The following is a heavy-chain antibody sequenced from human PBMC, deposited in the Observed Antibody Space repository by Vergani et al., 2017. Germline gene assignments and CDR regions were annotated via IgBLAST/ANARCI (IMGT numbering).Heavy chain of an antibody. V-gene: IGHV3-15*01. CDR1: GFTFSSYS. D-gene: IGHD3-22*01. CDR2: IKSKTDGGTT. CDR3: TTDRYYYDSSGYSRRDY. Sequence: EVQLVESGGGLVQPGGSLRLSCAASGFTFSSYSMNWVRQAPGKGLEWVGRIKSKTDGGTTDYAAPVKGRFTISRDDSKNTLYLQMNSLKTEDTAVYYCTTDRYYYDSSGYSRRDYWGQGTLVTVSS. J-gene: IGHJ4*02.